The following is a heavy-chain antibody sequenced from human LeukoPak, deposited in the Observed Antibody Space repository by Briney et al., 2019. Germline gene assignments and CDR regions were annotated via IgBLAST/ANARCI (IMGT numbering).Heavy chain of an antibody. CDR3: ARESRYGDYVKY. CDR1: GGSISSYY. V-gene: IGHV4-4*07. CDR2: IYTSGST. J-gene: IGHJ4*02. D-gene: IGHD4-17*01. Sequence: SETLSLTCTVSGGSISSYYWSWIRQPAGKGLEWIGRIYTSGSTNYNPPLKSRVTMSVDTSKNQFSLKLSYVTAADTAVYYCARESRYGDYVKYWGQRTLVTVPS.